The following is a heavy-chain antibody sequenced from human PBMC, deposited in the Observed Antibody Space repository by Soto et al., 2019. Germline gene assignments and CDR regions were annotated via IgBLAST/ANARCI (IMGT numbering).Heavy chain of an antibody. D-gene: IGHD3-10*01. CDR2: MYHSGST. V-gene: IGHV4-30-2*01. CDR1: GGSISSGGYS. CDR3: ARGRYYGSGSYRDYYFDY. J-gene: IGHJ4*02. Sequence: SETLSLTCAVSGGSISSGGYSWSWIRQPPGKGLEWIGYMYHSGSTNYNPSLKSRVTISVDTSKNQFSLKLSSVTAADTAVYYCARGRYYGSGSYRDYYFDYWGQGTLVTVAS.